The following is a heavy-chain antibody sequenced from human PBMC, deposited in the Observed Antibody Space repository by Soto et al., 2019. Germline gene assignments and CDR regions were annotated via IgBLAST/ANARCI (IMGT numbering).Heavy chain of an antibody. CDR1: GGSISSGGYY. J-gene: IGHJ6*03. CDR2: IYYSGST. Sequence: PSETLSLTCTVSGGSISSGGYYWSRIRQHPGKGLEWIGYIYYSGSTYYNPSLKSRVTISVDTSKNQFSLKLSSVTAADTAVYYCARGSYGDYPHADYYMDVWGKGTTVTVSS. CDR3: ARGSYGDYPHADYYMDV. V-gene: IGHV4-31*03. D-gene: IGHD4-17*01.